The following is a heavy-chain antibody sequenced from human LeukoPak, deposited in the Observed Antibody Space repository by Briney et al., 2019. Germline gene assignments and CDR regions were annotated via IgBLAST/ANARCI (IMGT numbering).Heavy chain of an antibody. J-gene: IGHJ5*02. CDR1: GGSISSSIYY. CDR3: ARAGTTVTNVWFDP. D-gene: IGHD4-11*01. V-gene: IGHV4-39*07. CDR2: IYYSGST. Sequence: SETLSLTCTVSGGSISSSIYYWGWIRQPPGKGLEWIGSIYYSGSTYYNPSLKSRVTISVDTSKNQFSLKLSSVTAADTAVYYCARAGTTVTNVWFDPWGQGTLVTVSS.